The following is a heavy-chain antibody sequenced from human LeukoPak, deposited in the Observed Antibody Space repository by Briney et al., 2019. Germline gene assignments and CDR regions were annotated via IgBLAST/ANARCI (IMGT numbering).Heavy chain of an antibody. CDR2: INHSGST. V-gene: IGHV4-34*01. Sequence: SETLSLTCAVYGGSFSDYYWNWIRQSPGKDLEWIGEINHSGSTNYNPSLKTRVTISVDTSKNQFSLKLNSVTAADTAVYFCAKTPTALVRGGYYFDSWGQGTLVTVSS. D-gene: IGHD6-6*01. CDR3: AKTPTALVRGGYYFDS. J-gene: IGHJ4*02. CDR1: GGSFSDYY.